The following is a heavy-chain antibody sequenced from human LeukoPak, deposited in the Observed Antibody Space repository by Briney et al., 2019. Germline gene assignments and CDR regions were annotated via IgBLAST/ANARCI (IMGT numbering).Heavy chain of an antibody. CDR2: ISGSGCNT. D-gene: IGHD3-22*01. Sequence: GGTLRLSCAASGFTFSSYSMSWVRQPPGKGLEWVSAISGSGCNTYYPDPVNGRFTISRDNSKNTLYLQMNSLRAEDTAVYYCARHQDYYDSSGYTHWGQGTLVTVSS. CDR3: ARHQDYYDSSGYTH. J-gene: IGHJ4*02. V-gene: IGHV3-23*01. CDR1: GFTFSSYS.